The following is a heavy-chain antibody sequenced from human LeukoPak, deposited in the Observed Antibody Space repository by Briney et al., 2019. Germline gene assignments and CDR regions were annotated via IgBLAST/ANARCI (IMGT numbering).Heavy chain of an antibody. Sequence: GGSLRLSCAASGFTFSSYEMNWVRQAPGKGLEWVANIKQDGSEKYYVDSVKGRFTISRDNAKNSLYLQMNSLRAEDTAVYYCARDQDDYTPLGYWGQGTLVTVSS. V-gene: IGHV3-7*04. J-gene: IGHJ4*02. CDR2: IKQDGSEK. CDR1: GFTFSSYE. D-gene: IGHD5-24*01. CDR3: ARDQDDYTPLGY.